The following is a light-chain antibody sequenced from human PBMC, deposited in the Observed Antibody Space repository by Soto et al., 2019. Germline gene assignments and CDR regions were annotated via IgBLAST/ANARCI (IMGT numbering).Light chain of an antibody. CDR3: QQFESSVT. CDR1: QSVSSTF. J-gene: IGKJ1*01. V-gene: IGKV3-20*01. Sequence: EIVLTQSPGSLSLSPGERATLSCRASQSVSSTFFAWYQQRPGQAPRLLMYGASSRATGIPERFSGSGSGTDFTLTISRLEPEDFGVYYCQQFESSVTFGQGTKVVIK. CDR2: GAS.